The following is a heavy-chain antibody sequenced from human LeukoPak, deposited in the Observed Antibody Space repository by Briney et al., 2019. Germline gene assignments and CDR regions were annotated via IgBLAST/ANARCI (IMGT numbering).Heavy chain of an antibody. CDR1: GYTFTSYG. V-gene: IGHV1-18*01. CDR2: ISAYNGNT. CDR3: ARDSGIVVERAVLDY. D-gene: IGHD2-2*01. J-gene: IGHJ4*02. Sequence: ASVKVSCKASGYTFTSYGISWVRQAPGQGLEWMGWISAYNGNTNYAQKLQGRVTMTTDTSTSTAYMELRSLRSDDTAVYYWARDSGIVVERAVLDYWGQGTLVTASS.